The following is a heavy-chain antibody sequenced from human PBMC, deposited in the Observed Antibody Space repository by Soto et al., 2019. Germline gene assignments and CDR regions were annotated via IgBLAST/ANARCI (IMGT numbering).Heavy chain of an antibody. J-gene: IGHJ4*02. D-gene: IGHD3-22*01. CDR1: GGSFSGYY. V-gene: IGHV4-34*01. CDR3: ARDYDSSGYEN. Sequence: PSETLSLTGAVYGGSFSGYYWSWIRQPPGKGLEWIGEISHSGSTNYNPSLKSRVTISVETSKNQFSLKLRSVTAADTAVYYCARDYDSSGYENWGQGTLVTV. CDR2: ISHSGST.